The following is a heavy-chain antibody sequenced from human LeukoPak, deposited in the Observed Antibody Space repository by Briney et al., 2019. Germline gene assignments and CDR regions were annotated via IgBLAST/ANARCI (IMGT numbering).Heavy chain of an antibody. CDR1: GGTFSSYA. CDR2: IIPILGIA. J-gene: IGHJ6*02. V-gene: IGHV1-69*04. D-gene: IGHD2-21*02. Sequence: SVKVSCKASGGTFSSYAISWVRQAPGQGLEWMGRIIPILGIANYAQKFQGRVTITADKSTSTAYMELSSLRSEDTAVYYCASWSSYCGGDCYSNYYYYGMDIWGQGTTVTVSS. CDR3: ASWSSYCGGDCYSNYYYYGMDI.